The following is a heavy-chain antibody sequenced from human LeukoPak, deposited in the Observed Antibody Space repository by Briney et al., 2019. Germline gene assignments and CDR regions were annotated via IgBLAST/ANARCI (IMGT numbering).Heavy chain of an antibody. V-gene: IGHV3-30*02. CDR2: IQYDGSNK. J-gene: IGHJ6*03. CDR3: AKDPVGATPYYMDV. Sequence: PGGSLRLSCAASGFTFSNYGMHWVRQAPGKGLEWVTFIQYDGSNKYYADSVKGRFTISRDNSKNTLYLQMNSLRAEDTAVYYCAKDPVGATPYYMDVXXXGXTXTVSS. D-gene: IGHD1-26*01. CDR1: GFTFSNYG.